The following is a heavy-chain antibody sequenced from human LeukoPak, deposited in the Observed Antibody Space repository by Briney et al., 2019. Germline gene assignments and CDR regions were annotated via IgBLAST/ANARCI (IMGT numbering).Heavy chain of an antibody. Sequence: GGSLRLSCAASGFTVSSNYMSWVRQAPGKGLEWVSAISGSGGSTYYADSVKGRFTISRDNSKNTLYLQMNSLRAEDTAVYYCAKDLIRFDYWGQGTLVTVSS. CDR1: GFTVSSNY. J-gene: IGHJ4*02. V-gene: IGHV3-23*01. CDR3: AKDLIRFDY. CDR2: ISGSGGST.